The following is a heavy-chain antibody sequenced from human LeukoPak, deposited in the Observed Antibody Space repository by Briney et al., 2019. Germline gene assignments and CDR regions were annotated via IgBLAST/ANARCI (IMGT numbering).Heavy chain of an antibody. CDR2: IYTSGST. CDR1: GGSISSYY. Sequence: SETLPLTCTVSGGSISSYYWSWIRQPAGKGLEWIGRIYTSGSTNYNPSLKSRVTISLDTSKNQFSLKLSSVTAADTAVYYCARGELAVNFDYWGQGTLVTVSS. CDR3: ARGELAVNFDY. V-gene: IGHV4-4*07. D-gene: IGHD3-3*02. J-gene: IGHJ4*02.